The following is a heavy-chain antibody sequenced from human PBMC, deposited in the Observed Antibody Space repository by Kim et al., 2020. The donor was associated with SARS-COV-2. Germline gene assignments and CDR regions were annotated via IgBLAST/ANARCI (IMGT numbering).Heavy chain of an antibody. CDR3: AKSRDWNYRDYFDY. Sequence: ADSVKGRFTISRDNSKNTLYLQMNSLRAEDTAVYYCAKSRDWNYRDYFDYWGQGTLVTVSS. D-gene: IGHD1-7*01. V-gene: IGHV3-23*01. J-gene: IGHJ4*02.